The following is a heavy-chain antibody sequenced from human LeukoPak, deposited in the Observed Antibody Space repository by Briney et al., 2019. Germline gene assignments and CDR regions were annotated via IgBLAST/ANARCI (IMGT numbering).Heavy chain of an antibody. V-gene: IGHV3-23*01. J-gene: IGHJ4*02. CDR1: GFTCNSED. CDR2: ITGSGGSA. Sequence: GLSWMGSCGASGFTCNSEDISGVRQVTGKGLEWVSAITGSGGSAYYADSVKGRFTISRDNSKNTLYLQMNSLRAEDTAVYYCAKDSFCSSTSCSDFDYWGQGTLVTVSS. D-gene: IGHD2-2*01. CDR3: AKDSFCSSTSCSDFDY.